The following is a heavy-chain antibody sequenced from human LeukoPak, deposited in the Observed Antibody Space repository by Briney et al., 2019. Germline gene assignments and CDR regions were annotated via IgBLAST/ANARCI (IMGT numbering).Heavy chain of an antibody. J-gene: IGHJ4*02. CDR3: AKDFETESREVDY. D-gene: IGHD1-14*01. Sequence: GGSLRLSRAASGFTLISYVMSWVRQAPGKGLEWVSAISGSGGSTYYADSVKGRFTISRDNSKNTMYLQMNSLRAEDTAVYYCAKDFETESREVDYWGQGTLVTVSS. CDR1: GFTLISYV. V-gene: IGHV3-23*01. CDR2: ISGSGGST.